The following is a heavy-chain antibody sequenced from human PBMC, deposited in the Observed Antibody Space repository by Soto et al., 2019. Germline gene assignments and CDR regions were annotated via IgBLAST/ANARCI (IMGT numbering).Heavy chain of an antibody. CDR2: IYYSGST. J-gene: IGHJ4*02. CDR1: GGSISSGGYY. Sequence: QVQLQESGPGLVKPSQTLSLTCTVSGGSISSGGYYWSWIRQHPGKGLEWIGYIYYSGSTYYNPSLKSGVTISVDTSKNQFSLKLSSVTAADTAVYYCAADYFGESLFDYWGQGTLVTVSS. D-gene: IGHD3-10*01. V-gene: IGHV4-31*03. CDR3: AADYFGESLFDY.